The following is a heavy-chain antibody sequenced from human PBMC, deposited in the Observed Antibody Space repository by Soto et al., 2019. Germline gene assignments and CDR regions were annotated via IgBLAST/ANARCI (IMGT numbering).Heavy chain of an antibody. CDR1: GYSFTSYW. D-gene: IGHD5-18*01. CDR2: IYPGESDT. CDR3: ARTSMQSRGYSYGHGGMDV. V-gene: IGHV5-51*01. J-gene: IGHJ6*02. Sequence: GESLKISCKGSGYSFTSYWIGWVRQMPGKGLEWMGIIYPGESDTRYSPSFQGQVTISADKSISTAYLQWSSLKASDTAMYYCARTSMQSRGYSYGHGGMDVWGQGTTVTVSS.